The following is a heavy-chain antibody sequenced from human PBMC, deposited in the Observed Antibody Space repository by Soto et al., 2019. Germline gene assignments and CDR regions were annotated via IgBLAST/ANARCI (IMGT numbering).Heavy chain of an antibody. CDR3: ARDLSSYQSGFDP. D-gene: IGHD5-18*01. CDR2: IYHSGST. V-gene: IGHV4-4*02. Sequence: SETLSLTCAVSGGSVSSSYWWSWVRQPPGKGLEWIGEIYHSGSTNYNPSLKSRDTISVDKSKNHYSLKLTSLTAADSAVYYCARDLSSYQSGFDPWGQGTLVTVS. J-gene: IGHJ5*02. CDR1: GGSVSSSYW.